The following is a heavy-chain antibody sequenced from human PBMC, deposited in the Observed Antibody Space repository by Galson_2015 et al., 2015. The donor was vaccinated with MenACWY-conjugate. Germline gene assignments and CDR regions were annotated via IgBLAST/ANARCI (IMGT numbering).Heavy chain of an antibody. J-gene: IGHJ4*02. CDR1: GFTFNNYW. Sequence: SLTLSCAASGFTFNNYWMNWVRQAPGKGLEWVASIKEDGSDKYYVDSVKGRFTTSRDNAQNSLYLQMNSLRADDTAVYYCARDLGFCSGGTCYSVYDSWGQGTLVTVSS. CDR3: ARDLGFCSGGTCYSVYDS. D-gene: IGHD2-15*01. CDR2: IKEDGSDK. V-gene: IGHV3-7*03.